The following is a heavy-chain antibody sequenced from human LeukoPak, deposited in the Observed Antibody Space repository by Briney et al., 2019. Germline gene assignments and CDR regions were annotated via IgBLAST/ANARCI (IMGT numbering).Heavy chain of an antibody. D-gene: IGHD2-15*01. CDR2: VWYDGSDK. Sequence: GGSLRLSCAASGFTFSSSVMHWVRQAPGKGLEWVAFVWYDGSDKYNADSVKGRFTISRDTSKNTLYLQMNSLRPEDTVVYYCASEVEGAFDIWGQGTMVTVSS. CDR3: ASEVEGAFDI. CDR1: GFTFSSSV. V-gene: IGHV3-30*02. J-gene: IGHJ3*02.